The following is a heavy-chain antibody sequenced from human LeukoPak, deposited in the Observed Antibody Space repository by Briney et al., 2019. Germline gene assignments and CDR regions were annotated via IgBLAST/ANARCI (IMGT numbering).Heavy chain of an antibody. J-gene: IGHJ4*02. V-gene: IGHV4-59*01. CDR2: ISYSGST. Sequence: KASETLSLTCTVSGGSISSYYWSWIRQPPGKGLEWIGYISYSGSTNYNPSLKSRVTISVDMSKNQFSLKLSSVTAADTAVYYCARVPNYYDSSGYRRNIYFDYWGQGTLVTVCS. CDR3: ARVPNYYDSSGYRRNIYFDY. CDR1: GGSISSYY. D-gene: IGHD3-22*01.